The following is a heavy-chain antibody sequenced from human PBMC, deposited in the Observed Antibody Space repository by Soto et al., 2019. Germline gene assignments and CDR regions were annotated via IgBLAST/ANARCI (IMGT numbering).Heavy chain of an antibody. J-gene: IGHJ4*02. Sequence: QVQLVESGGGVVQPGRSLRLSCAASGFPFGNYDMHWARQAPGKGLEWVAMIWTDGSNKYYGDSVRGRFVISRDNSKNILYLQMDSLGGEDTAVYYCARVPRDLGTGYYFDYWGQGALVTVSS. D-gene: IGHD1-1*01. CDR1: GFPFGNYD. V-gene: IGHV3-33*01. CDR3: ARVPRDLGTGYYFDY. CDR2: IWTDGSNK.